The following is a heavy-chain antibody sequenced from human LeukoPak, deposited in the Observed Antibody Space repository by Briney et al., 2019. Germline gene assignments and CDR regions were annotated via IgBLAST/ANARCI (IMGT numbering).Heavy chain of an antibody. Sequence: GASVKVSCKASGYTFTGYYMHWVRQAPGQGLEWMRWINPNSGGTNYAQKFQGRVTMTRDTSISTAYMELSRLRSDDTAVYYCARAHHYYDSSGYYYVGYSDYWGQGTLVTVSS. D-gene: IGHD3-22*01. V-gene: IGHV1-2*02. CDR2: INPNSGGT. J-gene: IGHJ4*02. CDR1: GYTFTGYY. CDR3: ARAHHYYDSSGYYYVGYSDY.